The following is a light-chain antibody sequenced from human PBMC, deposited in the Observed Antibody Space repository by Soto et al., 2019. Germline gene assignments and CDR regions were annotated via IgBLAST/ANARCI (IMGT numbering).Light chain of an antibody. CDR2: DVS. J-gene: IGLJ2*01. CDR3: CSYVGSANV. V-gene: IGLV2-11*01. CDR1: SSDVGGYDY. Sequence: QSALTQPRSVSGSPGQSVTISCTGTSSDVGGYDYVSWYRQHPGKAPKLMIYDVSKRPSGVPDRFSGSKSGNTASLTISGLQAEDEADYYCCSYVGSANVFGGGTKVTVL.